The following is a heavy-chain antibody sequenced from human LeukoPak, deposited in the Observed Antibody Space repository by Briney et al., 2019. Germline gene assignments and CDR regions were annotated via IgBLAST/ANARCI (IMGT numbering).Heavy chain of an antibody. V-gene: IGHV3-23*01. CDR1: GFAFSKYA. J-gene: IGHJ4*02. Sequence: GGSLRLSFAASGFAFSKYAMSWVRQAPGRGLEWVSGISGSDGRTFQPDSVKGRFTISRDNSKNTLYLLMNSLRPEDTAVYYCAKDYRVEYSGSFDYLGQGILVTVSS. CDR2: ISGSDGRT. D-gene: IGHD1-26*01. CDR3: AKDYRVEYSGSFDY.